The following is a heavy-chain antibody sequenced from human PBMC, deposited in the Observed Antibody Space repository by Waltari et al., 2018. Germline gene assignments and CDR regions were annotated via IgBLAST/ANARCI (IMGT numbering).Heavy chain of an antibody. D-gene: IGHD1-26*01. CDR1: GFTFSSYS. CDR2: ISSSSSYI. Sequence: EVQLVESGGGLVKPGGSLRLSCSASGFTFSSYSMNWVSQPPGKGLEWVSSISSSSSYIYYADSVKGRFTISRDNAKNSLYLQMNSLRAEDTAVYYCARVGGSGSYFGAFDIWGQGTMVTVSS. V-gene: IGHV3-21*01. J-gene: IGHJ3*02. CDR3: ARVGGSGSYFGAFDI.